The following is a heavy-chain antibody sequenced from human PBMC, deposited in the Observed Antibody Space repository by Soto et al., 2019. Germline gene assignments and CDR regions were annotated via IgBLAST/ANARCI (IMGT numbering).Heavy chain of an antibody. J-gene: IGHJ4*02. Sequence: EVQLVESGGGLVQPGGSLRLSCAASGFTFSDHYMDWVRQSPGKGLEWVGRSRNKARSYTTDYAASVKGRFTISRDDSKSSVYLPMNSLKTEDTAVYYCGRGLPTTGFDYWGQGILVTVSS. CDR3: GRGLPTTGFDY. CDR1: GFTFSDHY. D-gene: IGHD5-12*01. V-gene: IGHV3-72*01. CDR2: SRNKARSYTT.